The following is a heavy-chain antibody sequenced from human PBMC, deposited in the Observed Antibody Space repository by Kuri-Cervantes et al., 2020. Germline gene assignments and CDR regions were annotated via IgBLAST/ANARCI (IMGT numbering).Heavy chain of an antibody. D-gene: IGHD3-16*01. CDR2: ISHDGTNI. CDR3: ASSFRGIDAFDI. Sequence: GESLKISCAASGFPFSLYTMEWVRQAPGKGLEWVALISHDGTNIFYADFVKGRFTISRDNSKNSLYLQMNSLRAEDTAVYYCASSFRGIDAFDIWGQGTMVTVSS. J-gene: IGHJ3*02. V-gene: IGHV3-30-3*01. CDR1: GFPFSLYT.